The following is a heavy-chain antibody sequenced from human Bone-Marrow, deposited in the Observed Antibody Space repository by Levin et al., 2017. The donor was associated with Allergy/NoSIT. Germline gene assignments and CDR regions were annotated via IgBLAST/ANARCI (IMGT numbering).Heavy chain of an antibody. Sequence: PSETLSLTCIVSGGSISSYHWSWIRQPPGKGLEWIGYSYYTGSTDYNPSLRSRVTISIDTSKSQFSLTLNSVTAADTAVYYCARDRVVASSGTYYYYGRAGWGRGTTVTVSS. J-gene: IGHJ6*02. CDR3: ARDRVVASSGTYYYYGRAG. CDR1: GGSISSYH. CDR2: SYYTGST. D-gene: IGHD2-15*01. V-gene: IGHV4-59*01.